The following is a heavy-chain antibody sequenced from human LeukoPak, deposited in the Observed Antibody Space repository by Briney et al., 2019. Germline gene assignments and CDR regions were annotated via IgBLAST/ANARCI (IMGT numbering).Heavy chain of an antibody. CDR1: GFTFSSYA. Sequence: GGSLRLSCAASGFTFSSYAMSWVRQAPGKGLEWVSAISGSGGSTYYADSVKGRFTISRDNSKNTLELQMSSLRAEDTAIYYCAKGSASSRPYYFDYWGQGALVTVSS. J-gene: IGHJ4*02. CDR2: ISGSGGST. CDR3: AKGSASSRPYYFDY. V-gene: IGHV3-23*01. D-gene: IGHD6-19*01.